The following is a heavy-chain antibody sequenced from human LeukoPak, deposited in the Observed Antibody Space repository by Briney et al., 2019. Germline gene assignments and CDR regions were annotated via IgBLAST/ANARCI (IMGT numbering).Heavy chain of an antibody. CDR2: ISGSGGST. V-gene: IGHV3-23*01. CDR3: AKDRIPDGRYSIDF. CDR1: GFTFSSHA. D-gene: IGHD5-24*01. J-gene: IGHJ4*02. Sequence: GGSLRLSCAASGFTFSSHAMSWVRQAPGKGLEWVSGISGSGGSTYYAGSVRGRFTISRDNSKNTLYLQMNSLRVEDTTVYYCAKDRIPDGRYSIDFWGPGTLVTVSS.